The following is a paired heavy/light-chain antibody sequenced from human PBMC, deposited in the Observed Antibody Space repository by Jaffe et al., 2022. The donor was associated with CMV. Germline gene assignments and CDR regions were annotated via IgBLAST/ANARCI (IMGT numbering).Heavy chain of an antibody. Sequence: QITLKESGPTLVKPTQTLTLTCTFSGFSLSTSGVAVGWIRQPPGKALQWLALIYWNDDKRYSPSLKSRLTITKDTSKNQVVLTMTNMDPVDTATYYCAHVVVFSGDGIDYWGQGTLVTVSS. V-gene: IGHV2-5*01. CDR1: GFSLSTSGVA. D-gene: IGHD3-22*01. CDR3: AHVVVFSGDGIDY. J-gene: IGHJ4*02. CDR2: IYWNDDK.
Light chain of an antibody. CDR3: QSTDSSGTYV. Sequence: SYELTQPPSVSVSPGQTARITCSGDALPNLYAYWYQQKPGQAPVMLIYKDSVRPSGIPERFSGSTSGTAFTLTISGVRAEDEADYYCQSTDSSGTYVFGTGTKVTVL. CDR1: ALPNLY. CDR2: KDS. V-gene: IGLV3-25*03. J-gene: IGLJ1*01.